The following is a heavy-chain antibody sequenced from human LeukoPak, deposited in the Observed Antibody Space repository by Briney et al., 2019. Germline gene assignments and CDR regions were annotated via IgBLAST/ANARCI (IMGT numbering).Heavy chain of an antibody. Sequence: SVKVSCKASGGTFSSYAISWLRQAPGQGPEWMGGFIPIFRTSNYAQLFQGRVSITRNTSISTAYMELSSLRSEDTAVYYCARGPRGGGNWFDPWGQGTLVTVSS. D-gene: IGHD1-26*01. V-gene: IGHV1-69*05. J-gene: IGHJ5*02. CDR2: FIPIFRTS. CDR3: ARGPRGGGNWFDP. CDR1: GGTFSSYA.